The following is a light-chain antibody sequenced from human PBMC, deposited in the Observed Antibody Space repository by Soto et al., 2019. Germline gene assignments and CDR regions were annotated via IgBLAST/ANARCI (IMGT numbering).Light chain of an antibody. CDR3: QQYGNLPRT. Sequence: DIQMTQSPSSLSASVGDRVTITCLASQDISNYLNWYQQKPGKAPKLLIYDASNLETGVPSRFTGSGSGTDFTFTISSLQPEDIATYYCQQYGNLPRTFGQGTKVEIK. J-gene: IGKJ1*01. CDR2: DAS. V-gene: IGKV1-33*01. CDR1: QDISNY.